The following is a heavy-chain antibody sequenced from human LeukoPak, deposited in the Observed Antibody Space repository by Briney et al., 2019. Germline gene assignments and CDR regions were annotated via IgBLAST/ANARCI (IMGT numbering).Heavy chain of an antibody. J-gene: IGHJ4*02. V-gene: IGHV3-23*01. D-gene: IGHD2-8*01. CDR2: ISGSGITT. CDR3: ARDRCSHGVCYKDY. Sequence: GGSLRLSCAASGFTFSNYVMGWVRQPPGEGLQWVSVISGSGITTYYARSVKGRSTISRDNSKNTLYLQMNSLRAEDTAVYYCARDRCSHGVCYKDYWGQGTLVTVSS. CDR1: GFTFSNYV.